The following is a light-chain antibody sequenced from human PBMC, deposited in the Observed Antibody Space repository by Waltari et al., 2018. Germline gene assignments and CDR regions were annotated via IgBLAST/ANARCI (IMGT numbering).Light chain of an antibody. CDR3: AAWDDSLNVWV. Sequence: QSMLPQPPSASGTPGQQVTVSCSGGTSNLGPNTISWYRPFPGTAPNLLIYANTPRPSGVPDRFSGSKSGASASLDIGGLESGDEAQYFCAAWDDSLNVWVFGGGTKVTVL. CDR1: TSNLGPNT. CDR2: ANT. J-gene: IGLJ3*02. V-gene: IGLV1-44*01.